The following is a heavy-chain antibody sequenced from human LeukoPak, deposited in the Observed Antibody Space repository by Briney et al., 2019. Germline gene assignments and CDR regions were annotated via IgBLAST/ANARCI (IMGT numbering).Heavy chain of an antibody. CDR1: GFSLDSYW. CDR3: TRDGSGWSDS. CDR2: MKQDGSEK. J-gene: IGHJ5*01. Sequence: GGSLRHSCAASGFSLDSYWMSWVRQAPGKGPEWVANMKQDGSEKYYVDSVKGRFTISRDNAKNSLYLQMNSLRAEDTAVYFRTRDGSGWSDSSGQGTLVTVPS. V-gene: IGHV3-7*01. D-gene: IGHD3-3*01.